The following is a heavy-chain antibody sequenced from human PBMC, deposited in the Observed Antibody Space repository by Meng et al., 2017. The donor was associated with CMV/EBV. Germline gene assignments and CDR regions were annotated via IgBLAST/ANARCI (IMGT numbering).Heavy chain of an antibody. CDR2: ISYDGNNK. V-gene: IGHV3-30*14. Sequence: GESLKISCAASGFTFSSYSMHWVRQAPGKGPEWVTVISYDGNNKYYADSVKGRFTVSRDNSENTVYLQMNSLRAEDTAVYYCARGGSGWYYFDYWGQGTLVTVSS. D-gene: IGHD6-19*01. J-gene: IGHJ4*02. CDR1: GFTFSSYS. CDR3: ARGGSGWYYFDY.